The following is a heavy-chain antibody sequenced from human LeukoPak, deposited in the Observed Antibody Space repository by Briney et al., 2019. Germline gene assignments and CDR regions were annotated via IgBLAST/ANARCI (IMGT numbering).Heavy chain of an antibody. J-gene: IGHJ3*02. CDR2: IYYSGST. CDR3: ARRDYDFWSGPPDAFDI. Sequence: PSETLSLTCTVSGGSISSSSYYWGWIRQPPGKGLEWIGSIYYSGSTYYNPSLKSRVTISVDTSKNQFSLKLSSVTAADTAVYYCARRDYDFWSGPPDAFDIWGQGTMVTVSS. V-gene: IGHV4-39*01. CDR1: GGSISSSSYY. D-gene: IGHD3-3*01.